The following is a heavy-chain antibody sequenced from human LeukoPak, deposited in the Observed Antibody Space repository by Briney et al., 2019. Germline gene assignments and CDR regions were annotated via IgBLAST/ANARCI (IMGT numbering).Heavy chain of an antibody. CDR3: ARALIAAAGSPRAFDI. J-gene: IGHJ3*02. V-gene: IGHV3-21*01. Sequence: PGGSLRLSCAASGFTFSSYSMTWVRQAPGKGLEWVSSISSSSSYIYYADSVKGRFTISRDNAKNSLYLQMNSLRAEDTAVYYCARALIAAAGSPRAFDIWGQGTMVTVSS. CDR2: ISSSSSYI. D-gene: IGHD6-13*01. CDR1: GFTFSSYS.